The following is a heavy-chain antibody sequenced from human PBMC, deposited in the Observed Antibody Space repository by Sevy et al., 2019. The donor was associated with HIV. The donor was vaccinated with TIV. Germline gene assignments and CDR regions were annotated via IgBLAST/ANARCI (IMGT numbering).Heavy chain of an antibody. CDR1: GFRFRDYR. Sequence: GGSLRLSCAASGFRFRDYRMNWVRQAPGKGLEWVSYITSSSNTINYADSVKGRFTISRDNGRNSLYLQMNSLRHEDTAVYYCARDREGGEVALDLWGQGTLVTVSS. CDR3: ARDREGGEVALDL. V-gene: IGHV3-48*02. CDR2: ITSSSNTI. J-gene: IGHJ5*02. D-gene: IGHD1-26*01.